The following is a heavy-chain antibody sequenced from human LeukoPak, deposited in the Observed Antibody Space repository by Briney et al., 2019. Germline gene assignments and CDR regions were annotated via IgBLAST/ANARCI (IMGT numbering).Heavy chain of an antibody. CDR2: MNPNSGNT. Sequence: ASVKVSCKASGYTFTSYDINWVRQATGQGLEWMGWMNPNSGNTGYAQKFQGRVTMTRNTSISTAYMELSSLRSEDTAVYYCARDPWAYCGGDCVEDAFDIWGQGTMVTVSS. D-gene: IGHD2-21*02. J-gene: IGHJ3*02. V-gene: IGHV1-8*01. CDR3: ARDPWAYCGGDCVEDAFDI. CDR1: GYTFTSYD.